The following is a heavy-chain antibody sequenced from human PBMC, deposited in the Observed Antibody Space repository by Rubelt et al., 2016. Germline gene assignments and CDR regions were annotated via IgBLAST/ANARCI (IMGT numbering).Heavy chain of an antibody. CDR2: MNPNSGNT. J-gene: IGHJ3*02. V-gene: IGHV1-8*01. CDR1: GYTFTSYD. Sequence: KASGYTFTSYDINWVRQAAGQGLEWMGWMNPNSGNTGYAQKFQGRVTMTRNTSISTAYMELSSLRSEDTAVYYCARVLKANYYDSSGYDAFDIWGQGTMVTVSS. CDR3: ARVLKANYYDSSGYDAFDI. D-gene: IGHD3-22*01.